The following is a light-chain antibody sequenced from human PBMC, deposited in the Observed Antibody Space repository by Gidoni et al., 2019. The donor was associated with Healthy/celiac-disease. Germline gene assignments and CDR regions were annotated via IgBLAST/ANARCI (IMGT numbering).Light chain of an antibody. CDR1: QSVSSY. J-gene: IGKJ1*01. V-gene: IGKV3-11*01. CDR3: QQRSNWPGT. CDR2: EAS. Sequence: EIVLTQSPATLSLSPGERATLSCRSSQSVSSYLAWYQQKPGQAPRLLIYEASNRSTGIPARFSGSGSGTDFTRTISSLEPEDFAVYYCQQRSNWPGTFGQGTKVEIK.